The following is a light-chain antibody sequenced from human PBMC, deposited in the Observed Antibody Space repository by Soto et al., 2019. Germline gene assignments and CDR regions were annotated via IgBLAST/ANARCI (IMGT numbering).Light chain of an antibody. J-gene: IGKJ2*01. Sequence: EIVLTQAPATLYLSPGERATLSCRASQSVSSYLAWYQQNPGQAPRLLIYDASNRATGIPARFSGGGSGTDFTLTISSLEPEDFAVYYCQQRFNWPRFTFGQGTKLEIK. CDR1: QSVSSY. V-gene: IGKV3-11*01. CDR3: QQRFNWPRFT. CDR2: DAS.